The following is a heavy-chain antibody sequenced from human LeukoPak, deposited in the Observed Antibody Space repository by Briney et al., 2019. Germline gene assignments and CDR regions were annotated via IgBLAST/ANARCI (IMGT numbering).Heavy chain of an antibody. CDR2: IKPNGNDK. CDR1: VYTFNIQW. Sequence: GGALRLSRVASVYTFNIQWMTGVRQAPGTGVEGVAPIKPNGNDKFLVDSVKGRFPIYRDSSKHTLYLQMNRLRAEDTAVYYCAKGGYSGSYYYYYGVDVWGQGTTVTVSS. D-gene: IGHD1-26*01. J-gene: IGHJ6*02. CDR3: AKGGYSGSYYYYYGVDV. V-gene: IGHV3-7*03.